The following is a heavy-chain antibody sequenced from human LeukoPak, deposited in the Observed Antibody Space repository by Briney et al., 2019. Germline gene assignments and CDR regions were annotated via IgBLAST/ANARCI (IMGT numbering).Heavy chain of an antibody. CDR3: AKVYSAGWYPGYFDY. D-gene: IGHD6-19*01. J-gene: IGHJ4*02. V-gene: IGHV3-48*01. Sequence: GGSLRLSCAASGFTFSSYSMNWVRQAPGKGLEWVSYISSSSSTIYYADSVKGRFTISRDNAKNSLYLQMNSLRAEDTAVYYCAKVYSAGWYPGYFDYWGQGTLVTVSS. CDR1: GFTFSSYS. CDR2: ISSSSSTI.